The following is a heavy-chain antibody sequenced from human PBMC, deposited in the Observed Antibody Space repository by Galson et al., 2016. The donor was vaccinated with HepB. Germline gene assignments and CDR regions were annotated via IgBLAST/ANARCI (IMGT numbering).Heavy chain of an antibody. D-gene: IGHD3-22*01. CDR1: GFIFSSYG. CDR3: AKEMRPRYYDSSGYDGLDY. CDR2: ISYDESNK. V-gene: IGHV3-30*18. Sequence: SLRLSCAASGFIFSSYGMHWVRQAPGKGLEWVAVISYDESNKYCADSVKGRFTISRDNSKNTLYLQMNSLRAGDTAVFYCAKEMRPRYYDSSGYDGLDYWGQGTLVTVSS. J-gene: IGHJ4*02.